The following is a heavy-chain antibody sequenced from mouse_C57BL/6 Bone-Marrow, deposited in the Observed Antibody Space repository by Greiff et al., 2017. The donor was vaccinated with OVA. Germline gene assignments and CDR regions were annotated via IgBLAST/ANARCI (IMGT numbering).Heavy chain of an antibody. CDR3: AFYCGSCYRYFDV. Sequence: VHVKQSGPELVKPGASVKISCKASGYSFTDYNMNWVKQSNGKSLEWIGVINPNYGTTNYNQKFKGKATLTVDQSSSTAYMQLNSLTSEDSAVYYCAFYCGSCYRYFDVWGTGTTVTVSS. J-gene: IGHJ1*03. CDR1: GYSFTDYN. D-gene: IGHD1-1*01. V-gene: IGHV1-39*01. CDR2: INPNYGTT.